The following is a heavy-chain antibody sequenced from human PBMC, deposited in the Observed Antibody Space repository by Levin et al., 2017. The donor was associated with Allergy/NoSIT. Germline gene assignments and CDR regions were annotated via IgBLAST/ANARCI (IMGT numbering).Heavy chain of an antibody. CDR1: GFTFSSYA. J-gene: IGHJ3*02. CDR3: LTDRLPWGKDDAFDI. V-gene: IGHV3-23*01. Sequence: GESLKISCAASGFTFSSYAMSWVRQAPGKGLEWVSAISGSGGSTYYADSVKGRFTISRDNSKNTLYLQMNSLRAEDTAVYYCLTDRLPWGKDDAFDIWGQGTMVTVSS. CDR2: ISGSGGST. D-gene: IGHD4-23*01.